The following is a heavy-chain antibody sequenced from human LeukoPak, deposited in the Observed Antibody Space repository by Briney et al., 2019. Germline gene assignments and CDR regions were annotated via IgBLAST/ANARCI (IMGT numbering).Heavy chain of an antibody. D-gene: IGHD6-6*01. CDR1: GYTFTGCY. V-gene: IGHV1-2*02. CDR2: INPNSGDT. Sequence: APVKVSCKASGYTFTGCYMHWVRQAPGQGLEWMGWINPNSGDTNYAQKFQGRVTMTRDTAISTAYMELSRLRSDDTAVYYCARDPRMYSSSSTRGGYYYGMDVWGQGTTVSVSS. CDR3: ARDPRMYSSSSTRGGYYYGMDV. J-gene: IGHJ6*02.